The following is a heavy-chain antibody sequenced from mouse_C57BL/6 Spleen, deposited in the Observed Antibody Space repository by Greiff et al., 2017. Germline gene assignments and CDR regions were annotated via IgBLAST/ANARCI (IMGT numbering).Heavy chain of an antibody. J-gene: IGHJ1*03. Sequence: EVKLVESEGGLVQPGSSMKLSCTASGFTFSDYYMAWVRQVPEKGLEWVANINYDGSSTYYLDSLKSRFIISRDNAKNILYLQMSSLKSEDTATYYCARDIHYGSPWYFDVWGTGTTVTVSS. V-gene: IGHV5-16*01. D-gene: IGHD1-1*01. CDR2: INYDGSST. CDR3: ARDIHYGSPWYFDV. CDR1: GFTFSDYY.